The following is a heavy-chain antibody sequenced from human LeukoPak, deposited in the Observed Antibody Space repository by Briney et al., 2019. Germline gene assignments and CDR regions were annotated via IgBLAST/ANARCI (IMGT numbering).Heavy chain of an antibody. CDR2: TSGSGDTT. J-gene: IGHJ4*02. V-gene: IGHV3-23*01. CDR1: GFTFSSYA. Sequence: PGGSLRLSCAASGFTFSSYAMSWVRQAPGKGLEWVSATSGSGDTTYYADSVKGRFTISRDNSKSTLYLQMNSLRAEDTAVYYCAKDQVHSSSPVDYWGQGTLVTVSS. CDR3: AKDQVHSSSPVDY. D-gene: IGHD6-13*01.